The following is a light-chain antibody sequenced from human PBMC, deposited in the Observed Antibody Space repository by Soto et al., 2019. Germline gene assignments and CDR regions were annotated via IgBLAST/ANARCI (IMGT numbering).Light chain of an antibody. J-gene: IGLJ3*02. Sequence: QSVLTQPRSVSGSPGQSVTISCTGTSSDVGAYNFVSWYQQHPGRVPKLMIYDVSRRPSGVPDRFSGSKSGNTASLTISGLQADDEADYYCCSYAGSSTLVFGGGTKLTVL. CDR1: SSDVGAYNF. V-gene: IGLV2-11*01. CDR2: DVS. CDR3: CSYAGSSTLV.